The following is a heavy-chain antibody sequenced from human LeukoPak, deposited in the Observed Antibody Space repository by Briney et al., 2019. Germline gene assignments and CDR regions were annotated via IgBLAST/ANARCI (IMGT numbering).Heavy chain of an antibody. CDR3: ARVGGSGTDYYYMDV. CDR1: GGSISRYY. Sequence: SETLSLTCTVSGGSISRYYWSWIRRPAGKGLEWIGRIYTSGSTNYNPSLKSRVTISVDKSKNQYSLKLRSVTAADTAVYYCARVGGSGTDYYYMDVWGKGTTVTVSS. CDR2: IYTSGST. D-gene: IGHD2-15*01. V-gene: IGHV4-4*07. J-gene: IGHJ6*03.